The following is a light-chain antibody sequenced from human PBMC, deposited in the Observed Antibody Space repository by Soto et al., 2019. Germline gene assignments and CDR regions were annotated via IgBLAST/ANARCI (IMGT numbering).Light chain of an antibody. J-gene: IGKJ1*01. CDR1: QSISTDH. Sequence: EIVVTQSPGTLSLSPGERATLSCRASQSISTDHLAWYQQKPGQPPRLLIYGASSRATGIPDRFSGSGSGTDFTLTISRLEPEDFAVYYCQQYGSSRWTFGQGTKVDIK. CDR2: GAS. V-gene: IGKV3-20*01. CDR3: QQYGSSRWT.